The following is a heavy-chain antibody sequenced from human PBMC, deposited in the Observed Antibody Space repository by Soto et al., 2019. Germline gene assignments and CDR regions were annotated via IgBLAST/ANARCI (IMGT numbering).Heavy chain of an antibody. CDR2: IYHSGST. Sequence: SETLSLTCAVSGGSISSSNWWSWVRQPPGKGLEWIGEIYHSGSTNYNPSLKSRVTISVDKSKNQFSLKLSSVTAADTAVYYCARDYGESTGYGMDVWGQGTTVTVSS. V-gene: IGHV4-4*02. CDR3: ARDYGESTGYGMDV. CDR1: GGSISSSNW. D-gene: IGHD4-17*01. J-gene: IGHJ6*02.